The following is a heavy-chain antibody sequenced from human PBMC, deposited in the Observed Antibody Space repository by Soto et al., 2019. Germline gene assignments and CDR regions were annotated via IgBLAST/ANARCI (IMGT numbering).Heavy chain of an antibody. D-gene: IGHD3-22*01. CDR2: ITGSGGYT. Sequence: EVQLLESGGTVVQPGGSLRLSCAASGFTFSSYAMTWVRQGPGEGLEWVSAITGSGGYTNYADSVKGRFTISRDNSKNTLYLQMNSLRAVDTAVYYCAKVGNYYETYVYWYFDVWGRGTLVTVSS. CDR3: AKVGNYYETYVYWYFDV. V-gene: IGHV3-23*01. J-gene: IGHJ2*01. CDR1: GFTFSSYA.